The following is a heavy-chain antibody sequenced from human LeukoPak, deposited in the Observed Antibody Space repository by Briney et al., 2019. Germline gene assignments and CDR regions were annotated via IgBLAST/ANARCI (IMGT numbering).Heavy chain of an antibody. D-gene: IGHD4-17*01. CDR1: GFTFSSYE. V-gene: IGHV3-48*03. J-gene: IGHJ4*02. CDR2: ISSSGSTI. CDR3: ARGRKDYGDYVGY. Sequence: PGGSLRLSCAASGFTFSSYEMNWVRQAPGKGLEWVSYISSSGSTIYYADSVKGRFTISRDNAKNSLYLQMNSLRAEDTAVYYCARGRKDYGDYVGYWGQGTLVTVSS.